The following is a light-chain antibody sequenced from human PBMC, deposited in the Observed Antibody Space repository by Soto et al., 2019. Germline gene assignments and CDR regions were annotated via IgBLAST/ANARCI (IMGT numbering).Light chain of an antibody. J-gene: IGKJ5*01. CDR2: AAS. CDR3: QQTDNFPLT. Sequence: DIQMTQSPSSVSASVGDRVTITCLASQAIRDLLAWYQQKPGKAPKLLIYAASNLQSGVPSRFSGSGSGTDFTLTISSLQPEDFATYYCQQTDNFPLTFGQGTRLEIK. CDR1: QAIRDL. V-gene: IGKV1-12*01.